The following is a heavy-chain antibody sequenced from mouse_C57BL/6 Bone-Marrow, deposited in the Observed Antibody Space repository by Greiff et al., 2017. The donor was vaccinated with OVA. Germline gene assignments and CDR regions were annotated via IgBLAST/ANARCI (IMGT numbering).Heavy chain of an antibody. CDR2: ISGGGGNT. D-gene: IGHD4-1*01. CDR3: ARLLNWAWFAY. J-gene: IGHJ3*01. Sequence: EVQGVESGGGLVKPGGSLKLSCAASGFTFSSYTMSWVRQTPEKRLEWVATISGGGGNTYYPDSVKGRFTISRDNAKNTLYLQMSSLRSEDTALYYCARLLNWAWFAYWGQGTLVTVSA. V-gene: IGHV5-9*01. CDR1: GFTFSSYT.